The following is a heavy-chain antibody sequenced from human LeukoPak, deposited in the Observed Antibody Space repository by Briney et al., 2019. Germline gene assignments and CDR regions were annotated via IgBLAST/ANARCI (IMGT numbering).Heavy chain of an antibody. D-gene: IGHD3-10*01. CDR3: ARLGITMVRGEAY. Sequence: RSSETLSLTCTVSGGSISSYYWSWIRQPPGKGLEWIGYIYYSGSTNYNPSLKSRVTISVDTSKNQFSLKLSSVTAADTAVYYCARLGITMVRGEAYWGQGTLVTVSS. CDR2: IYYSGST. J-gene: IGHJ4*02. V-gene: IGHV4-59*01. CDR1: GGSISSYY.